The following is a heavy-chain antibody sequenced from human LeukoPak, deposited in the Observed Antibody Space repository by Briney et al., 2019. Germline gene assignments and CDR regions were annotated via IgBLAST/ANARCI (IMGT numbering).Heavy chain of an antibody. Sequence: GGSLRLSCAASGFTFSSYGINWVRQAPGKGLEWVAFIRYDGSNKYYADSVKGRFTIPRDNSKNTLYLQMNSLRAEDTAVYYCAKDPTLLWFGELCYFDYWGQGTVVTVSS. D-gene: IGHD3-10*01. CDR2: IRYDGSNK. J-gene: IGHJ4*02. CDR1: GFTFSSYG. CDR3: AKDPTLLWFGELCYFDY. V-gene: IGHV3-30*02.